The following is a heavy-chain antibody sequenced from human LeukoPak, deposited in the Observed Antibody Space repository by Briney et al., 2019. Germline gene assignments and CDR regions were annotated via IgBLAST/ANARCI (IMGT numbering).Heavy chain of an antibody. Sequence: PSDTLSLTCTVSGGSISSSSYYWGWIRQPPGKGLERIGGIYYSGSTYYNPSLKSRVTISVDTSKNQFSLKLSSVTAADTAVYYCARQLEDYYDSSGYYDYWGQGTLVTVSS. CDR3: ARQLEDYYDSSGYYDY. V-gene: IGHV4-39*01. CDR2: IYYSGST. CDR1: GGSISSSSYY. D-gene: IGHD3-22*01. J-gene: IGHJ4*02.